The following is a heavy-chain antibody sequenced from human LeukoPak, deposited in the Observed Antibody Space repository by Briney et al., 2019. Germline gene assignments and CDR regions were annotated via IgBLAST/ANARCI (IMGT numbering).Heavy chain of an antibody. V-gene: IGHV4-59*01. CDR2: IYNSGSGTT. CDR3: ARGPLNYGSGSYGGMDV. CDR1: GGSMDSYY. J-gene: IGHJ6*02. Sequence: SETLSLTCTVSGGSMDSYYWGWIRQPPGKGLEWIGYIYNSGSGTTNYNPSLKSRVTISVDTSKNQFSLKLSSVTAADTAVYYCARGPLNYGSGSYGGMDVWGQGTTVTVSS. D-gene: IGHD3-10*01.